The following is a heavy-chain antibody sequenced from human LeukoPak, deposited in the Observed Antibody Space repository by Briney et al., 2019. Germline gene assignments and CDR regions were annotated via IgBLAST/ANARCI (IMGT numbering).Heavy chain of an antibody. CDR1: GYSFTSYW. CDR2: IYPGDSDT. Sequence: GESLKISCKGSGYSFTSYWIGWVRQMPVKGLEWMGIIYPGDSDTRYSPSFQGQVTISADKSISTAYLQWSSLKASDTAMYYCARVGYCTSSMCYAIDYWGQGTLVTVSS. D-gene: IGHD2-2*01. CDR3: ARVGYCTSSMCYAIDY. V-gene: IGHV5-51*01. J-gene: IGHJ4*02.